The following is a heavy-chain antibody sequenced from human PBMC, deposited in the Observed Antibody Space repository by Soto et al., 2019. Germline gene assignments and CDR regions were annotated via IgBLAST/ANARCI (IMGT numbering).Heavy chain of an antibody. CDR1: GGTFSSYA. CDR2: IIPIFGTA. CDR3: ATVLDYGDYSLYWYFDL. Sequence: SVKVSCKASGGTFSSYAISWVRQAPGQGLEWMGGIIPIFGTANYAQKFQGRVTITADESTSTAYMELSSLRSEDTAVYYCATVLDYGDYSLYWYFDLWGRGTLVTVSS. V-gene: IGHV1-69*13. J-gene: IGHJ2*01. D-gene: IGHD4-17*01.